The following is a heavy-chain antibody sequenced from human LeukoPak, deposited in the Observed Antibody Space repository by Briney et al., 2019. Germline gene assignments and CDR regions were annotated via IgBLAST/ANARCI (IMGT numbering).Heavy chain of an antibody. CDR3: ARGGPLGELSRWFDP. Sequence: SVKVSCKASGGTFSSYAISWVRQAPGQGLEWMGGIIPIFGTANYAQKFQGRVTITADESTSTAYMELSSLRSEDTAVYYCARGGPLGELSRWFDPWGQGTLVTVSS. J-gene: IGHJ5*02. D-gene: IGHD3-10*01. CDR2: IIPIFGTA. V-gene: IGHV1-69*13. CDR1: GGTFSSYA.